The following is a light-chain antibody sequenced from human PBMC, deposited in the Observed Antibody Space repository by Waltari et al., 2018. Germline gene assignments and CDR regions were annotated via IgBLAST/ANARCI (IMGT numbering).Light chain of an antibody. CDR1: QGISSA. CDR3: QQFNSFPIT. Sequence: AIQLTQSPSSLSASVGARVTITCRARQGISSALAWYPQKPRKAPKVLIYDASSLESGVPSRCRGSGSGTYFTLTISSLQPEDFATYYCQQFNSFPITFGLGTRLDIK. V-gene: IGKV1-13*02. J-gene: IGKJ5*01. CDR2: DAS.